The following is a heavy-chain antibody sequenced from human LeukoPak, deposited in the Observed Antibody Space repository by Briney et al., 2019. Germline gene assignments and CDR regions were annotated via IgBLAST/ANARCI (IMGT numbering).Heavy chain of an antibody. V-gene: IGHV3-21*01. CDR3: ASARITIIVDSSGAFDI. J-gene: IGHJ3*02. D-gene: IGHD3-22*01. CDR2: ISSSSSYI. CDR1: GFTFSSYS. Sequence: GGSLRLSCAASGFTFSSYSMNWVRQAPGKGLEWVSSISSSSSYIYYADSVKGRFTISRDNAKNSLYLQMNSLRAEDTAVYYCASARITIIVDSSGAFDIWGQGTMVTVSS.